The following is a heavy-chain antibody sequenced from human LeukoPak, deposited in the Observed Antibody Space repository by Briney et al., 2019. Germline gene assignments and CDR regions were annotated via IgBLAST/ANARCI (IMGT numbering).Heavy chain of an antibody. J-gene: IGHJ4*02. CDR2: IYHRGST. V-gene: IGHV4-38-2*01. CDR1: GYSIRSGYC. CDR3: AGWFGELLSLFTY. Sequence: MASETLSLTCAVSGYSIRSGYCWGWIRQPPGKGLEWIGSIYHRGSTYYNPSLKSRVTISVDTSKNQFSLKLSSVTAADTAVYYCAGWFGELLSLFTYWGQGTLVTVSS. D-gene: IGHD3-10*01.